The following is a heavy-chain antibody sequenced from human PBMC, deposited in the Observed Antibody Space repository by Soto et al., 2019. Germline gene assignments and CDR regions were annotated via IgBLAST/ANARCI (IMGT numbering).Heavy chain of an antibody. CDR3: ARVMAAMQNWLDP. CDR2: IYHTGTT. J-gene: IGHJ5*02. D-gene: IGHD2-2*01. Sequence: SETLSLTCSVSGGSISSIDYFWSWIRQPPGKGLEWIGFIYHTGTTYYNPSLRSRVTISIDTSKSQFSMKLNSVTAADTAVYNCARVMAAMQNWLDPWGQGTLVTVSS. V-gene: IGHV4-30-4*01. CDR1: GGSISSIDYF.